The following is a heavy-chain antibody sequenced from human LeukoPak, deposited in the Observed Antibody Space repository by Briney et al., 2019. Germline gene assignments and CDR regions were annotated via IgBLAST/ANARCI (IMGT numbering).Heavy chain of an antibody. CDR2: LYSDGAT. CDR3: ARVAYYRVTADQITDAFDV. V-gene: IGHV3-66*01. D-gene: IGHD2-21*02. Sequence: GGSLRLSCAASGFSVSDNYMSWVRQAPGKGLEWVSILYSDGATYYADSVKGRFTISRDNSRSTLYLQMNSLRAEDTAVYFCARVAYYRVTADQITDAFDVWGHGTVVTVSS. J-gene: IGHJ3*01. CDR1: GFSVSDNY.